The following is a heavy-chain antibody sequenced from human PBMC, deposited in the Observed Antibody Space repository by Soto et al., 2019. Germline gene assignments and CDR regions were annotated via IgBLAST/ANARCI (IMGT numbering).Heavy chain of an antibody. J-gene: IGHJ4*02. V-gene: IGHV4-30-4*01. CDR1: GDSITSGDYY. D-gene: IGHD2-8*01. Sequence: VQLQESGPGLVKPSQTLSLTCTVSGDSITSGDYYWSWIRQPPGKGLEWIGYIYYSGNTNYNPSLKCRVIMSVATSKNQFSLKLTSVTAAATAVYYCASFVGLLWGGVSPAESWGSYYFDNWGQGTLVTVSS. CDR3: ASFVGLLWGGVSPAESWGSYYFDN. CDR2: IYYSGNT.